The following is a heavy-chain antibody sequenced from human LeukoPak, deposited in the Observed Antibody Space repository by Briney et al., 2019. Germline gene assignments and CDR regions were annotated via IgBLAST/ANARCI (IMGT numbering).Heavy chain of an antibody. V-gene: IGHV4-34*01. D-gene: IGHD3-3*01. Sequence: ETLSLTCAVYGASFSGYYWSWVRQPPGKGLGWIGEADIDAHTSSNPSLKSRVTISADSSKNQCTLTLRSLTAADTALYCCVRQIGACAFDSWGQGTSVTVSS. CDR3: VRQIGACAFDS. CDR2: ADIDAHT. J-gene: IGHJ3*01. CDR1: GASFSGYY.